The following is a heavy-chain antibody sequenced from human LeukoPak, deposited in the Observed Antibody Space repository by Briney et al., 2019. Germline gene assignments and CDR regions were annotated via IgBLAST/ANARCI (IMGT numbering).Heavy chain of an antibody. CDR1: GFTFGSYA. D-gene: IGHD6-13*01. CDR2: ISGSGGST. V-gene: IGHV3-23*01. Sequence: SGGSLRLSCAASGFTFGSYAMSWVRQAPGKGLEWVSAISGSGGSTYYADSVKGRFTISRDNSKNTLYLQMNSLRAEDTAVYYCAKGVAAAASAEYFQHWGQGTLVTVSS. CDR3: AKGVAAAASAEYFQH. J-gene: IGHJ1*01.